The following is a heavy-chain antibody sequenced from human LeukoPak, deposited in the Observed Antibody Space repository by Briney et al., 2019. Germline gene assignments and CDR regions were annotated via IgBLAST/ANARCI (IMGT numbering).Heavy chain of an antibody. Sequence: GGSLRLSCAASGFTFSSYSMNWVRQAPGKGLEWVSSISSSSSYIYYADSLKGRFTISRDNAKNSLYLQMNSLRAEDTAVYYCARVKEASAFDIWGQGTMVTVSS. V-gene: IGHV3-21*01. D-gene: IGHD5-12*01. CDR3: ARVKEASAFDI. J-gene: IGHJ3*02. CDR2: ISSSSSYI. CDR1: GFTFSSYS.